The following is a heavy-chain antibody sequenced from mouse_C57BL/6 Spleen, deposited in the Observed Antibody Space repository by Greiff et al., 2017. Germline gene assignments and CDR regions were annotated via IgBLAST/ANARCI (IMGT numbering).Heavy chain of an antibody. CDR1: GYAFTNYL. CDR2: INPGSGGT. D-gene: IGHD1-1*01. J-gene: IGHJ1*03. Sequence: VQLQESGAELVRPGTSVKVSCKASGYAFTNYLIEWVKQRPGQGLEWIGVINPGSGGTNYTEKFKGKATLTADKSSSAAYMQLSSLTSEDSAVYFCARDGSSYWGYFDVWGTGTTVTVSS. V-gene: IGHV1-54*01. CDR3: ARDGSSYWGYFDV.